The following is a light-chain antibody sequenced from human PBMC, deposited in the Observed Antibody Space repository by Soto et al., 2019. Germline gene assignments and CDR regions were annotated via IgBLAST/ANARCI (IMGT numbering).Light chain of an antibody. Sequence: QSALTQTPSASGSPGQSVTISCTGTSSDVGGYNYVYWYQQHPGKAPKLMIYEVSKRPSGVPARFSGSKSGNTASLTVSGLQAEDEADYYCTSYAGSSNYVFGTGTKLTVL. CDR1: SSDVGGYNY. CDR2: EVS. CDR3: TSYAGSSNYV. J-gene: IGLJ1*01. V-gene: IGLV2-8*01.